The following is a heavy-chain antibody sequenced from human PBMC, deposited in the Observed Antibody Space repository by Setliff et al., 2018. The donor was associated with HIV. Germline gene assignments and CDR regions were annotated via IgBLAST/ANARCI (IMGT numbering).Heavy chain of an antibody. D-gene: IGHD2-15*01. CDR1: SGSISDSRYY. J-gene: IGHJ4*02. Sequence: SETLSLTCTVSSGSISDSRYYWGWIRQAPGKGLEWIGSIYYSGSLYYSPSLKSRLTVSVDTSKNQFSLTLSAVTATDTAVYYCASQYCSAGSCFSDYWGQGTMVTVPQ. CDR3: ASQYCSAGSCFSDY. CDR2: IYYSGSL. V-gene: IGHV4-39*01.